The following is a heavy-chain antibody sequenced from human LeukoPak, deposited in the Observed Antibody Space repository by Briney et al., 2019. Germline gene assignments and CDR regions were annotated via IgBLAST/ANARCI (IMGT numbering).Heavy chain of an antibody. V-gene: IGHV4-34*01. CDR3: ASKDTTSHHYGAFDI. CDR1: RGSFTAYY. CDR2: INHSGST. D-gene: IGHD2/OR15-2a*01. Sequence: SETLSLTCAVYRGSFTAYYWSWVRQSPGKELEWIGEINHSGSTAYNPSLQSRVTMSLDTSKNQLSLRLNSVTAADTAVYYCASKDTTSHHYGAFDIWGQGTMVTVSP. J-gene: IGHJ3*02.